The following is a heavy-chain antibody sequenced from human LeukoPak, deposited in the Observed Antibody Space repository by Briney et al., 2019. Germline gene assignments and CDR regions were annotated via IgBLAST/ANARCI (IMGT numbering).Heavy chain of an antibody. CDR2: IRYDGSNT. D-gene: IGHD5-18*01. J-gene: IGHJ4*02. CDR3: ARHLSGVTGYTYGRGIDY. V-gene: IGHV3-30*02. CDR1: GFIFSSYG. Sequence: GGSLRLSCAASGFIFSSYGMHWVRQAPGKGLEWVAFIRYDGSNTYYAGSVKGRFTISRENSTTTLSLQMNSLRAEDTVVYYCARHLSGVTGYTYGRGIDYWGQGSLVTVSS.